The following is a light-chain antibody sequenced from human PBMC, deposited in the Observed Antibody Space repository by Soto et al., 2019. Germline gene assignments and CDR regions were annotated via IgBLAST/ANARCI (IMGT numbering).Light chain of an antibody. CDR1: QSVLYSSNNKNY. CDR2: WAS. J-gene: IGKJ5*01. V-gene: IGKV4-1*01. Sequence: DIVMTQSPDSLAVSLGERATINCKSSQSVLYSSNNKNYLAWYQQKPGQPPKLLIYWASTRESGVPDRFSGSGSGTDFTLTINSLQAEDVAVYYCQHYYSTPFLFGQGTRLEIK. CDR3: QHYYSTPFL.